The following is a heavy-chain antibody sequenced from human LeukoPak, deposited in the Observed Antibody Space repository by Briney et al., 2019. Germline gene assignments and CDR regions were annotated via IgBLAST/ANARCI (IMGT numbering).Heavy chain of an antibody. CDR1: GGTFSSYA. CDR3: ARDPSMVRGETTPYFDY. D-gene: IGHD3-10*01. CDR2: IIPIFSTA. J-gene: IGHJ4*02. Sequence: SVKVSCKASGGTFSSYAISWVRQAPGQGLEWMGGIIPIFSTADYAQKFQGRVTITADESTSTAYMELSSLRSEDTAVYYCARDPSMVRGETTPYFDYWGQGTLVTVSS. V-gene: IGHV1-69*13.